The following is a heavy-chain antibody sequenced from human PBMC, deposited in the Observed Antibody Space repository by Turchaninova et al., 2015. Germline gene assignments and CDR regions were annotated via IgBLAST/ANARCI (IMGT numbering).Heavy chain of an antibody. CDR3: ARDPQGYTYDY. CDR1: GGSISSYF. D-gene: IGHD5-18*01. CDR2: IYYTGGT. Sequence: QVQLQESGPGLVKTSETLSLTCTVSGGSISSYFWRWIRQPPGKGLEWIGHIYYTGGTNYNPSLKSRVTISVDTSKNQFSLKLSSVTAADTAVYYCARDPQGYTYDYWGQGALVTVSS. V-gene: IGHV4-59*01. J-gene: IGHJ4*02.